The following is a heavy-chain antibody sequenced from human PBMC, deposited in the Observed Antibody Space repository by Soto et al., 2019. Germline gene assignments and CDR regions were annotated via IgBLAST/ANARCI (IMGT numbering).Heavy chain of an antibody. CDR3: ASDLGYCSGGSCPRLGIIDY. D-gene: IGHD2-15*01. J-gene: IGHJ4*02. CDR2: IWYDGSNK. Sequence: QVQLVESGGGVVQPGRSLRLSCAASGFTFSSYGMHWVRQAPGKGLEWVAVIWYDGSNKYYADSVKGRFTISRDNSKNTLNLQMTSLRGEDTAVYYCASDLGYCSGGSCPRLGIIDYWGQGTLVTVPS. V-gene: IGHV3-33*01. CDR1: GFTFSSYG.